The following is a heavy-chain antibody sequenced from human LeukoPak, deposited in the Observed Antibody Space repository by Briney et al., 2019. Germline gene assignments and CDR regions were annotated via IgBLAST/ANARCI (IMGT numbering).Heavy chain of an antibody. J-gene: IGHJ6*03. Sequence: ASVKVSCKASGYTFTGYYIHWVRQAPGQGLEWMGWINRNSGDTNYAQKFQGEVTMTRDTSISTAYMELSRLRSDDTAVYYCARGVTGIYYYYYMDVWGKGTTVTVSS. CDR2: INRNSGDT. V-gene: IGHV1-2*02. CDR1: GYTFTGYY. CDR3: ARGVTGIYYYYYMDV. D-gene: IGHD3-10*01.